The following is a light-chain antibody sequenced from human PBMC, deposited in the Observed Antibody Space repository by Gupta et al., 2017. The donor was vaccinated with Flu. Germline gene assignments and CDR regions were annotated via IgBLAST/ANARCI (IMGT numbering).Light chain of an antibody. CDR2: LAS. V-gene: IGKV2-28*01. Sequence: PGEPSSICCRSSQSRLHSNGYTYLDWYVQKPGQSPQLLIYLASNRAPGVPDRISGSGYGTDFTLKINRVEAEDVGVYYCMEALQTPLFAFGPGTKVDIK. CDR1: QSRLHSNGYTY. J-gene: IGKJ3*01. CDR3: MEALQTPLFA.